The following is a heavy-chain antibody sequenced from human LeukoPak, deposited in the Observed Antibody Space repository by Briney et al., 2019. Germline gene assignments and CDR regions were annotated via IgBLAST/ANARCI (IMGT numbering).Heavy chain of an antibody. J-gene: IGHJ4*02. V-gene: IGHV5-51*01. Sequence: GESLKISWQGSGYSFTSYWIGWVLQMPGKGLEWMGVIYPRDSDKRYSPSFQDQVTFSADKSISTAYLQGASLRASDTPRYYCARRNVVATRGGPFDYWGQGTLVTVSS. CDR1: GYSFTSYW. D-gene: IGHD5-12*01. CDR2: IYPRDSDK. CDR3: ARRNVVATRGGPFDY.